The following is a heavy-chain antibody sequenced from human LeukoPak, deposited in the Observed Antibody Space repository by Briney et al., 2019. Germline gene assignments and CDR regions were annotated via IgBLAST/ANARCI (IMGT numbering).Heavy chain of an antibody. J-gene: IGHJ4*02. CDR3: ARETPNTGWGLNY. CDR2: IYSGGST. CDR1: GFTVSSNY. D-gene: IGHD1-14*01. V-gene: IGHV3-66*02. Sequence: GGSLRLSCAASGFTVSSNYMSWVRQAPGKGLEWVSVIYSGGSTYYADSVKGRCTISRDNSKNTLYLQMNSLRAEDTAVYYCARETPNTGWGLNYWGQGTLVTVSS.